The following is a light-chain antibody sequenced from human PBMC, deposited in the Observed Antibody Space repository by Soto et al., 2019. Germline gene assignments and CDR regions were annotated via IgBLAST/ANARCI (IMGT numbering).Light chain of an antibody. J-gene: IGLJ2*01. CDR3: GTWDSSLSAVV. CDR1: SSNIGNNY. CDR2: DNN. V-gene: IGLV1-51*01. Sequence: QSVLTQPPSVSAAPGQTVTISCSGSSSNIGNNYVSWYQQLQQTAPKLLIYDNNKRPSVIPDRFSGSKSGTSATLGITGLQTGDEADYYCGTWDSSLSAVVFGGGTKLTVL.